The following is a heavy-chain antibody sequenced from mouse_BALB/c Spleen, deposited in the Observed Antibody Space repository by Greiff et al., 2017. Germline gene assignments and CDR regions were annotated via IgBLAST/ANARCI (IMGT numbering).Heavy chain of an antibody. D-gene: IGHD2-5*01. J-gene: IGHJ4*01. CDR1: GYTFTSYW. CDR2: IAPGSGST. Sequence: DLVKPGASVKLSCKASGYTFTSYWINWIKQRPGQGLEWIGRIAPGSGSTYYNEMFKGKATLTVDTSSSTAYIQLSSLSSEDSAVYFCARCSNNGGYAMDYWGQGTAVTVSS. V-gene: IGHV1S41*01. CDR3: ARCSNNGGYAMDY.